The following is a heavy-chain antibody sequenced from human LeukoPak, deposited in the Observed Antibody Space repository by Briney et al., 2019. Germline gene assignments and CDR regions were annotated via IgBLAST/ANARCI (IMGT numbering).Heavy chain of an antibody. CDR2: IYSGGTT. V-gene: IGHV4-39*01. J-gene: IGHJ4*02. D-gene: IGHD6-13*01. CDR3: ARLGIGAVAGFDY. CDR1: AGSISSSGHY. Sequence: SETLSLTCSVSAGSISSSGHYWGWIRQPPGKGLEWIGNIYSGGTTNYNPSLKSRVTISVDTSKNQFSLKLSSVTAADTAVYYCARLGIGAVAGFDYWGQGTLVTVSS.